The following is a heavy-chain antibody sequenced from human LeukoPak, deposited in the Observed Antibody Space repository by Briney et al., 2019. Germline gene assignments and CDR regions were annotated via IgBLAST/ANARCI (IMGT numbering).Heavy chain of an antibody. Sequence: SETLSLTCTVSGGSISSYYWSWIRQPPVKGLEWIGYIYYSGSTNYNPSLKSRVTISVDTSKNQFSLKLSSVTAADTAVYYCARDIQHDWFDPWGQGTLVTVSS. D-gene: IGHD2-2*01. CDR3: ARDIQHDWFDP. CDR1: GGSISSYY. J-gene: IGHJ5*02. V-gene: IGHV4-59*01. CDR2: IYYSGST.